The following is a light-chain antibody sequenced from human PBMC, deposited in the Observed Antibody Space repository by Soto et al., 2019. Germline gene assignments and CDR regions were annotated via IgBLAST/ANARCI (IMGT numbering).Light chain of an antibody. CDR1: QSVSSN. CDR3: QQYNNWPPYT. V-gene: IGKV3-15*01. Sequence: EIVMTQSPATLSVSPGERATLSCRASQSVSSNLAWYQQKPGQAPRLLIYGASTRATGIPARFSGSGSGPESTLTISSLQSEDFALYYCQQYNNWPPYTFGQGTKLEIK. J-gene: IGKJ2*01. CDR2: GAS.